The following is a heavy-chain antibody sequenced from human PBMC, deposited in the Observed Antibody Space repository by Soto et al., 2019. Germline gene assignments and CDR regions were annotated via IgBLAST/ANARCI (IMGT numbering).Heavy chain of an antibody. Sequence: SETLSLTCNVSGAPISSGGFYWSWIRQHPGKGPEWIGYIYNSGTTFYNPSLGSRVTMSLDAAKNHFSLELRSVTVADTAVYYCAREPISTPRWVTQVDPWGQGTQVTVS. J-gene: IGHJ5*02. D-gene: IGHD2-2*01. CDR3: AREPISTPRWVTQVDP. V-gene: IGHV4-31*03. CDR1: GAPISSGGFY. CDR2: IYNSGTT.